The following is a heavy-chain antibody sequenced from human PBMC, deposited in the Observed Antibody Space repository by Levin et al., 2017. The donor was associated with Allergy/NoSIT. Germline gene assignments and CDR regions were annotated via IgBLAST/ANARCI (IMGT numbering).Heavy chain of an antibody. CDR3: EREGALGKVSAMHV. CDR2: ITHDSRQS. D-gene: IGHD3-16*01. CDR1: GFYITYYS. J-gene: IGHJ6*02. V-gene: IGHV3-30*03. Sequence: GESLKISCVASGFYITYYSMSWVRQAPGKGLEWVTTITHDSRQSYYADSVKGRFTVSRDNSKRAVYLHMGSLTVEGGAVYYCEREGALGKVSAMHVWGQGTTVSVSS.